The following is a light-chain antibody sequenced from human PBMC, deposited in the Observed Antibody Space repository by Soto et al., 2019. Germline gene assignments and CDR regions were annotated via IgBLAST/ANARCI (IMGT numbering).Light chain of an antibody. V-gene: IGKV1-5*01. J-gene: IGKJ1*01. Sequence: DIQMTQSPSTVSASVGDSVTITCRASQSITTWLAWYQQRPGKAPKLLIYDVSSLQSGVPSRFSGSGSGTEFTLTISSLQPDDFATYYCQHYKMYSPWTVGQGTKVEIK. CDR2: DVS. CDR1: QSITTW. CDR3: QHYKMYSPWT.